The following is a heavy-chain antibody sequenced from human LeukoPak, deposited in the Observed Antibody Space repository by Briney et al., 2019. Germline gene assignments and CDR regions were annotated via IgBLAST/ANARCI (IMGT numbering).Heavy chain of an antibody. CDR3: AKWAVAVQRLAFDI. CDR2: IRFDGSNK. CDR1: GFTFSTFA. J-gene: IGHJ3*02. Sequence: PGGSLRLSCAASGFTFSTFAMHWVRQAPGKGLEWVAFIRFDGSNKYYADSVKGRFTISRDNSQNTLFLQMNSLRADDTAVYYCAKWAVAVQRLAFDIWGQGTMVTVSS. D-gene: IGHD6-19*01. V-gene: IGHV3-30*02.